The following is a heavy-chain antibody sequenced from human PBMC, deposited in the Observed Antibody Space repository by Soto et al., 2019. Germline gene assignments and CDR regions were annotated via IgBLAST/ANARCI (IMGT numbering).Heavy chain of an antibody. Sequence: GTSVEASWKDCCYRYASYHCLWVRQAAGQGIEWMGWITPYDGDTNYAQKFQGRVTLTTDASTTTAYMELRNLRSDDTAIYYCARGGKWGYGYNDYWGQGNLVTVSS. CDR3: ARGGKWGYGYNDY. CDR1: CYRYASYH. CDR2: ITPYDGDT. J-gene: IGHJ4*02. V-gene: IGHV1-18*01. D-gene: IGHD5-12*01.